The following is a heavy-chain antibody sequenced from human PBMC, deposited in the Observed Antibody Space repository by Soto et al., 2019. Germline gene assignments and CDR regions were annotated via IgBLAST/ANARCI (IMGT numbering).Heavy chain of an antibody. V-gene: IGHV3-23*01. CDR3: AKDLYNWNDLGY. CDR2: ISGSGGST. D-gene: IGHD1-1*01. Sequence: GGGLRPSLAAPCITLSSLAHRRVPPAPGKGLEWVSAISGSGGSTYYADSVKGRFTISRDNSKNTLYLQMNSLRAEDTAVYYCAKDLYNWNDLGYWGQGTLVTVS. CDR1: CITLSSLA. J-gene: IGHJ4*02.